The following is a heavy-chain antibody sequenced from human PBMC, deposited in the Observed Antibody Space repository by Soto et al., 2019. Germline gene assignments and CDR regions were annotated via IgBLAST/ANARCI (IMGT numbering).Heavy chain of an antibody. CDR3: ARVEAAKFFAH. CDR1: NYSISSGYY. Sequence: SETLSLTCAVSNYSISSGYYWGWIRQPPEKGLEYIGGIFHTGSTYYNPSLKSRVIISVDTSKNQFSLRLNSVTAADTAVYFCARVEAAKFFAHWGQGTLVTVSS. V-gene: IGHV4-38-2*01. J-gene: IGHJ4*02. CDR2: IFHTGST. D-gene: IGHD2-15*01.